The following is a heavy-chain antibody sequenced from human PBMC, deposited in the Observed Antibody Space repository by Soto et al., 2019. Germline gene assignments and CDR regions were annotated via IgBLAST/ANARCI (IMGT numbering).Heavy chain of an antibody. V-gene: IGHV3-30-3*01. CDR2: VSHDGSKK. CDR3: GKGSYDISGNYLNGFDT. Sequence: QVQLVESGGGVVQPGRSLRLSCAASGFTFRNYAMHWVRQAPGKGLEWVAAVSHDGSKKYYADSVKGRFTISRDNFKNTLYLQMNSLRAEDTAVYYCGKGSYDISGNYLNGFDTWGQGTLVTVSS. J-gene: IGHJ5*02. D-gene: IGHD3-22*01. CDR1: GFTFRNYA.